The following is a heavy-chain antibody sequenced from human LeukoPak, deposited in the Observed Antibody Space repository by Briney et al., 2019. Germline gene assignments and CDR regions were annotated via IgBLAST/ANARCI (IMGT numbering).Heavy chain of an antibody. D-gene: IGHD1-26*01. Sequence: TGGSLRLSCAASGFTVSSNYMNWVRQAPGKGLEWVSVLYSDGRTYYADSVKGRFTISRDTSKNTLYLQVNSLRAEDTAIYYCARGGGYYPIDYWGQGTLVTVSS. V-gene: IGHV3-53*01. J-gene: IGHJ4*02. CDR3: ARGGGYYPIDY. CDR1: GFTVSSNY. CDR2: LYSDGRT.